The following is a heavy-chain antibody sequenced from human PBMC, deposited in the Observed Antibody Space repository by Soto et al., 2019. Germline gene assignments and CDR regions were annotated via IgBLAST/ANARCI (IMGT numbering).Heavy chain of an antibody. CDR2: IYYRGST. CDR1: GGSITSSSYY. CDR3: PSPAGADYTFDY. Sequence: QLQLQESGPGLVKPSETLSLTCAVSGGSITSSSYYWGWIRQAPGRGLEWIGTIYYRGSTYYNPSLESRVTISADTSKNQLSLNLRSVTAADTAVYYCPSPAGADYTFDYWGQGILVTVSS. D-gene: IGHD4-4*01. V-gene: IGHV4-39*01. J-gene: IGHJ4*02.